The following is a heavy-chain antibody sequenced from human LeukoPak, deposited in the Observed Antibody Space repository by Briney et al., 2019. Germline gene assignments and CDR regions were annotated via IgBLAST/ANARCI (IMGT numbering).Heavy chain of an antibody. CDR2: FSGSSGNI. CDR1: GFTFSSSV. V-gene: IGHV3-23*01. D-gene: IGHD2-2*01. CDR3: ARDAAVVPAAMPDY. J-gene: IGHJ4*02. Sequence: GGSLRLSCVASGFTFSSSVLSWVRQAPGKGQEWVSTFSGSSGNIYYADSVKGRFTISRDNYKNTVYLQMNSLRAEDTAVYYCARDAAVVPAAMPDYWGQGTLVTVSS.